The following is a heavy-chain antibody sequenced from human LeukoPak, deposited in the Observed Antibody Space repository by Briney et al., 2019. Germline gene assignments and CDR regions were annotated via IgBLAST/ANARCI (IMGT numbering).Heavy chain of an antibody. CDR2: ISGDGGTT. CDR3: ANQYPG. CDR1: GFTFSTHA. D-gene: IGHD4-11*01. Sequence: GGSLRLSCAASGFTFSTHAMAWVRQAPGKGLDWVSAISGDGGTTYYADSVKGRFTISRDNSKNTLYLQMNSLRAEDTAIYYCANQYPGWGEGALVTVSS. V-gene: IGHV3-23*01. J-gene: IGHJ4*02.